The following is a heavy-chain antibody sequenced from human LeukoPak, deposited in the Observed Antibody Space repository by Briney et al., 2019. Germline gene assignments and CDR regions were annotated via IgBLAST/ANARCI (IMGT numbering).Heavy chain of an antibody. CDR3: ARDPMDV. J-gene: IGHJ6*02. CDR1: GFTFSSYG. V-gene: IGHV3-30*03. Sequence: GGSLRLSCAASGFTFSSYGMHWVRQAPGKGLEWVAVISYDGSNKYYAGSVKGRFTISRDNSKNTLYLQMNSLRAEDTAVYYCARDPMDVWGQGTTVTVSS. CDR2: ISYDGSNK.